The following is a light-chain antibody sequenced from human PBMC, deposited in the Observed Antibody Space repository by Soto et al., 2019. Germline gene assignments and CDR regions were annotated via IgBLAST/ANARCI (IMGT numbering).Light chain of an antibody. CDR3: SSYTISGTRV. CDR2: DVS. V-gene: IGLV2-14*01. Sequence: QSALTQPASVSGSPGQSITISYTGTGSDVGGYNYVSWYQQHPGKAPKVMIYDVSNRPSGVSNRLSGSKSGNTASLTISGLQAEDEADYYCSSYTISGTRVFGGGSQLTVL. CDR1: GSDVGGYNY. J-gene: IGLJ2*01.